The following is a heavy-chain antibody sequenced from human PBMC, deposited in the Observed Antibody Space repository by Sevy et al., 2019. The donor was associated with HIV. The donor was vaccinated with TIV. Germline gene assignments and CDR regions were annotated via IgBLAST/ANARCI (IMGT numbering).Heavy chain of an antibody. J-gene: IGHJ4*02. CDR2: IYSGGST. CDR3: ARAYSGSYYFDY. V-gene: IGHV3-66*02. D-gene: IGHD1-26*01. Sequence: GGSLRLSCAASGFTVSSNYMSWVRQAPGKGLEWVSVIYSGGSTYYADSVKGRFTISRDNSKNTLYLQMNSLRAEDTAVYYCARAYSGSYYFDYWGQGTLVTVSS. CDR1: GFTVSSNY.